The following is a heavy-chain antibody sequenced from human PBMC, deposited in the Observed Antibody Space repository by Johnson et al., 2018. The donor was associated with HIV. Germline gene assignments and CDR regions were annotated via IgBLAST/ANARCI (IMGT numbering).Heavy chain of an antibody. CDR3: ARDRVLGGILHGDAFDI. Sequence: QVQLVESGGGVVQPGRSLRLSCAASGFIFSSYAMHWVRQAPGKGLEWVAVIAYDGSTKYYTDSVKGRFTISRDNSKNTLYRQMNSLRAEDTAVYYCARDRVLGGILHGDAFDIWGQGTTVTVSS. CDR2: IAYDGSTK. D-gene: IGHD3-10*01. J-gene: IGHJ3*02. V-gene: IGHV3-30*04. CDR1: GFIFSSYA.